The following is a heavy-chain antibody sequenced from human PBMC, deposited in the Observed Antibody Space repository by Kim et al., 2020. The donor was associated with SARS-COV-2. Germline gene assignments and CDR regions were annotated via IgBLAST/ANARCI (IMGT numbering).Heavy chain of an antibody. Sequence: GGSLRLSCAASGFTFSSYAMHWVRQAPGKGLEWVAVISYDGSNKYYADSVKGRFTISRDNSKNTLYLQMNSLRAEDTAVYYCARDWDRIVVVGGVDYWGQGTLVTVSS. CDR2: ISYDGSNK. D-gene: IGHD2-15*01. CDR3: ARDWDRIVVVGGVDY. J-gene: IGHJ4*02. CDR1: GFTFSSYA. V-gene: IGHV3-30-3*01.